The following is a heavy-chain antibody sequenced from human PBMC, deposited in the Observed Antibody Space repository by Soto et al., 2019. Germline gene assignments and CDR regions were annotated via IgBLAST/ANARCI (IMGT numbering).Heavy chain of an antibody. CDR2: IFSNDEK. CDR1: GFSLSNARMG. Sequence: SGPTLVNPTETLTLTCTVSGFSLSNARMGVSWIRQPPGKALEWLAHIFSNDEKSYSTSLKSRLTISKDTSKSQVVLTMTNMDPVDTATYYCARIRGSSSSPYGYNWFDPWGQGTLVTVSS. V-gene: IGHV2-26*01. D-gene: IGHD6-6*01. CDR3: ARIRGSSSSPYGYNWFDP. J-gene: IGHJ5*02.